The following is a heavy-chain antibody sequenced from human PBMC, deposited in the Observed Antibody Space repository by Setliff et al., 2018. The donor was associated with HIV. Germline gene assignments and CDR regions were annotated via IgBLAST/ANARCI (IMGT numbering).Heavy chain of an antibody. CDR2: IKQDGSEK. CDR3: ATDCAVVGGTSSLDS. V-gene: IGHV3-7*05. D-gene: IGHD1-26*01. Sequence: PGGSLRLSCAASGFTFSTYWMSRVRQAPGKGLEWVANIKQDGSEKNYMDSVKGRFTISRDNAKNSLYLQMNSLRVEDTAVYYCATDCAVVGGTSSLDSWGQGTLVTVSS. CDR1: GFTFSTYW. J-gene: IGHJ4*02.